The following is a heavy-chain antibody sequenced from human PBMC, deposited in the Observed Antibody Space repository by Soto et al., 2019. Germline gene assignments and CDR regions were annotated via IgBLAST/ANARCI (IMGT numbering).Heavy chain of an antibody. V-gene: IGHV3-21*01. J-gene: IGHJ6*02. Sequence: EVQLVESGGGLVKPGGSLRLSCISSGFTFRTYTMNWVRQAPGKGLEWVSGIRGFSPYTFYAESVKGRFTISRDNAKNSLYLQMKSLRAEDTAVYYCARDRGYDAHYYYSTAMDVGGQGTTVTVPS. CDR3: ARDRGYDAHYYYSTAMDV. CDR1: GFTFRTYT. D-gene: IGHD5-12*01. CDR2: IRGFSPYT.